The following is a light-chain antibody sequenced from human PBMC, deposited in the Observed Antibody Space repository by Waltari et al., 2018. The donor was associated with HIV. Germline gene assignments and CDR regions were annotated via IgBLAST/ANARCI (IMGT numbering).Light chain of an antibody. CDR1: AFPTKY. Sequence: SSELPQPPSVSVSPGHTARITCSVYAFPTKYAYLYQQKSCPAPVLVIYEDNKRPSGIPERFSGYSSGTKATLTISGAQGEDEADYFCYSTDSSPNHRGVFGGGNILTVL. CDR2: EDN. V-gene: IGLV3-10*01. J-gene: IGLJ2*01. CDR3: YSTDSSPNHRGV.